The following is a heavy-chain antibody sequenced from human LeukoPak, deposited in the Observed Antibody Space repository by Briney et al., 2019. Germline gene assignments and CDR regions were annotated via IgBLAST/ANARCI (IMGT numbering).Heavy chain of an antibody. V-gene: IGHV4-59*01. Sequence: SETLSLTCTVSGGSISSYYWSWIRQPPGKGLEWIGYIYYSGSTNYNPSLKSRVTISVDTSKNQFSLKLSSVTAADTAVYYCARTPRMYSSGWYDYWGQGTLVTVSS. CDR3: ARTPRMYSSGWYDY. CDR1: GGSISSYY. D-gene: IGHD6-19*01. CDR2: IYYSGST. J-gene: IGHJ4*02.